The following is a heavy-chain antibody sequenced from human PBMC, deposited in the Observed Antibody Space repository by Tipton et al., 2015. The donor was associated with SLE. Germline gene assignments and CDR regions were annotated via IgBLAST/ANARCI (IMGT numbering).Heavy chain of an antibody. V-gene: IGHV4-39*07. CDR1: GGSISSSTYY. CDR3: ARTIQFGPGD. D-gene: IGHD5-24*01. CDR2: IYYRGST. J-gene: IGHJ4*02. Sequence: TLSLTCAVYGGSISSSTYYWGWIRQPPGKGLEWLGNIYYRGSTYYNPSLKSRVTISVDTSKNQFSLKVTSVTAADTAVYYCARTIQFGPGDWGRGTLVTVSS.